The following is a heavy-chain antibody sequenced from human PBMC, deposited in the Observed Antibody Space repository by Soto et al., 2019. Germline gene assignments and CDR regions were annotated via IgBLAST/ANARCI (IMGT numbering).Heavy chain of an antibody. CDR3: ARGGLAARKGRWFDP. D-gene: IGHD6-6*01. Sequence: PSETLSLTCTVSGGSINSYYWGWIRQPPGKGLEWIGYIHYSGSTNYNPSLKSRVTISVDTPKNQFSLKVNSMTAAETAVYYCARGGLAARKGRWFDPWGQGTLVTVSS. J-gene: IGHJ5*02. CDR1: GGSINSYY. CDR2: IHYSGST. V-gene: IGHV4-59*01.